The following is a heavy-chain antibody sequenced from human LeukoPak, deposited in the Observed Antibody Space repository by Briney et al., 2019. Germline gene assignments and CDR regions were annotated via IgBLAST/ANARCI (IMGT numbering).Heavy chain of an antibody. V-gene: IGHV1-2*02. CDR3: ARAVQVTTGGLFDY. J-gene: IGHJ4*02. Sequence: ASVKVSCKASGYTFTGYYMHWVRQAPGQGLEWMGWINPNSGGTNYAQKFQGRVTMTRDTSIGTAYMELSSLRSEDTAVYYCARAVQVTTGGLFDYWGQGTLVTVSS. CDR2: INPNSGGT. CDR1: GYTFTGYY. D-gene: IGHD4-17*01.